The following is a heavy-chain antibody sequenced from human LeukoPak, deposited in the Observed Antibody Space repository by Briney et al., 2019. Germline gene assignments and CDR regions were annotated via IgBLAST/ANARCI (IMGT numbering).Heavy chain of an antibody. D-gene: IGHD6-19*01. J-gene: IGHJ4*02. V-gene: IGHV1-69*01. CDR1: GGTFSSYA. CDR3: ARDQLGYSSDSYFDY. Sequence: SVKVSCKASGGTFSSYAISWVRQAPGQGLEWMGGIIPIFGTANYAQKFQGRVTITADESTSTAYMELSSLRSEDTAVYYCARDQLGYSSDSYFDYWGQGTLVTVSS. CDR2: IIPIFGTA.